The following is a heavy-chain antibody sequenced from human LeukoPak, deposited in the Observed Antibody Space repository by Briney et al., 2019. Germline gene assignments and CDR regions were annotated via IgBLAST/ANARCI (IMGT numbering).Heavy chain of an antibody. Sequence: GGSLRLSCAASGFTFNDYYMSWIRQAPGKGLEWLSYINIGGTNTHYADSVKGRFTISRDNAKKSLYLEMNNLRAENTAVYYCATDGAGFDTWGQGVLVTVSS. CDR1: GFTFNDYY. CDR2: INIGGTNT. J-gene: IGHJ5*02. V-gene: IGHV3-11*01. CDR3: ATDGAGFDT.